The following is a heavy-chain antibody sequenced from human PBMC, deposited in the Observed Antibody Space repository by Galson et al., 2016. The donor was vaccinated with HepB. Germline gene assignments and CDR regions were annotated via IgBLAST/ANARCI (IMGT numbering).Heavy chain of an antibody. Sequence: SLRLSCAASGFTFRSYVMSWVRQAPGKGLEWVSGISGSSGTTYYADSVKGRYSISRDNSKNTLHLLMSFLRVDDTAVYFCATTYNRGNIWPPHFESWGQGTLVTVSS. CDR2: ISGSSGTT. D-gene: IGHD5-24*01. J-gene: IGHJ4*02. CDR1: GFTFRSYV. V-gene: IGHV3-23*01. CDR3: ATTYNRGNIWPPHFES.